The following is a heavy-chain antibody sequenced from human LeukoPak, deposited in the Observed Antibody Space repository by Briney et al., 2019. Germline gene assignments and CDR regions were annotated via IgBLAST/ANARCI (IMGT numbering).Heavy chain of an antibody. V-gene: IGHV3-30*18. CDR2: ISYDGSDK. J-gene: IGHJ4*02. CDR3: AKDAPIYYYGSGTYMDY. D-gene: IGHD3-10*01. Sequence: TGRSLRLSCAGSGFIFSSYGMHWVRQAPGKGLEWVAVISYDGSDKYCADSVKGRFTISRDNSKNTLYLQMNSLRAEDTAVYYCAKDAPIYYYGSGTYMDYWGQGTLVTVSS. CDR1: GFIFSSYG.